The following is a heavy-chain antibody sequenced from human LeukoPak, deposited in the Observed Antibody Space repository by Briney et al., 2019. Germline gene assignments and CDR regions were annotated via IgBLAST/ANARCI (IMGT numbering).Heavy chain of an antibody. J-gene: IGHJ4*02. Sequence: GKSLRLSCAASGFTFSNYVIHWVRQAPGKGLEWVAVISYDGSNKYYVDSVKGRFTISRDNSKSTLFLQMNSLRAEDTAVYYCVKDLNCGGDCYSAAGHWGQGILVTVSS. CDR1: GFTFSNYV. V-gene: IGHV3-30*18. CDR3: VKDLNCGGDCYSAAGH. D-gene: IGHD2-21*02. CDR2: ISYDGSNK.